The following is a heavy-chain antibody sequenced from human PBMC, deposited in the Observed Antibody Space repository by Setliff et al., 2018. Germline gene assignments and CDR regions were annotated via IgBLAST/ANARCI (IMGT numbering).Heavy chain of an antibody. CDR2: IYQNGIT. CDR3: ATDGPVLNGDYIS. D-gene: IGHD3-10*01. J-gene: IGHJ5*02. CDR1: GASISTTYYY. V-gene: IGHV4-39*07. Sequence: SETLSLTCSVSGASISTTYYYWDWVRQSPEKGLEWIGTIYQNGITYYNPSVKSRVTISVDKSKNQFSLSLRSVTAADTAVYYCATDGPVLNGDYISWGQGTLVTVPS.